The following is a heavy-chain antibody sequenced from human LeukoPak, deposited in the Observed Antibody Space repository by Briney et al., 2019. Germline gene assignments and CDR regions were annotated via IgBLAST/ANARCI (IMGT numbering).Heavy chain of an antibody. Sequence: SETLSLTCTVSGGSISSGSYYWSWIRQPAGEGLEWIGRIYTTGSTNYNPSLKSRVTISVDTSKNQFSLNLSSVTAADTAVYFCARTRGNYNNFDSWGQGTLVTVSS. CDR3: ARTRGNYNNFDS. J-gene: IGHJ4*02. CDR1: GGSISSGSYY. V-gene: IGHV4-61*02. D-gene: IGHD1-26*01. CDR2: IYTTGST.